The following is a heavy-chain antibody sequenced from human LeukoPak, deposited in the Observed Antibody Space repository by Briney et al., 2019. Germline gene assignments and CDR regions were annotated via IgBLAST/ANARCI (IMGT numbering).Heavy chain of an antibody. Sequence: PSETLSLTCAVYGVSFSGYYWSWIRQPPGKGLEWIGEINHSGGTNYNPSLKRRVTISVETSKNQFSLKLSAVTAADTAVYYCARQRVEYCTNGVCYGFDYWGQGTLVTVSS. CDR1: GVSFSGYY. D-gene: IGHD2-8*01. J-gene: IGHJ4*02. CDR3: ARQRVEYCTNGVCYGFDY. CDR2: INHSGGT. V-gene: IGHV4-34*01.